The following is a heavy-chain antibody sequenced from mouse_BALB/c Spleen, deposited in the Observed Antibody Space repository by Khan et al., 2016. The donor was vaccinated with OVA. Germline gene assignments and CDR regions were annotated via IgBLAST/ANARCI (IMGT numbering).Heavy chain of an antibody. Sequence: LKESGETVKISCKASGYTFTNYGMNWVKQAPGKGLKWMGWINTYTGEPTYADDFKGRFVFSLETSASTAYLQISNLKNEDMTTYFCARISSCWYADVWGAGTTVTVSS. CDR2: INTYTGEP. J-gene: IGHJ1*01. D-gene: IGHD6-2*01. V-gene: IGHV9-1*02. CDR3: ARISSCWYADV. CDR1: GYTFTNYG.